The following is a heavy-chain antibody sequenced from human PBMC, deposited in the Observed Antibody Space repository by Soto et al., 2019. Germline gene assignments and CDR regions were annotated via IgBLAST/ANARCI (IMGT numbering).Heavy chain of an antibody. Sequence: SQTLSLTCVISGDSVSSNSAAWNWIRQSPSRGLEWLGRTYYRSKWYNDYAVSVKSRITINPDTSKNQFSLQLNSVTPEDTAVYYCARDPIAARSPYYYYGMDVWGQGTTVTVS. J-gene: IGHJ6*02. D-gene: IGHD6-6*01. CDR3: ARDPIAARSPYYYYGMDV. CDR1: GDSVSSNSAA. V-gene: IGHV6-1*01. CDR2: TYYRSKWYN.